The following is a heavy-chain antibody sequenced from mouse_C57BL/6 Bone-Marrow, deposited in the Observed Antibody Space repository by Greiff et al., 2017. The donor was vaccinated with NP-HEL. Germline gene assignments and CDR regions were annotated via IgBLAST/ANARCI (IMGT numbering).Heavy chain of an antibody. Sequence: VQLQQPGAELVKPGASVKVSCKASGYTFTSYWMHWVKQRPGQGLEWIGRIHPSDSVTNYNQKFKGKATLTVDKSSSTAYMQLSSLTSEDAAVYYCAIGRGTTVVGAMDYWGQGTSVTVSS. V-gene: IGHV1-74*01. J-gene: IGHJ4*01. CDR2: IHPSDSVT. D-gene: IGHD1-1*01. CDR1: GYTFTSYW. CDR3: AIGRGTTVVGAMDY.